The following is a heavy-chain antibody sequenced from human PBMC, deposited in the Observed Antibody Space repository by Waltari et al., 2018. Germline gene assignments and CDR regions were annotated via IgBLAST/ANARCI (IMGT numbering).Heavy chain of an antibody. CDR2: IYYSGST. J-gene: IGHJ6*02. D-gene: IGHD3-22*01. Sequence: QVQLQESGPGLVKPSQTLSLPCTVSGGSLRSGCSYWSWTRQHPGKGLEWIGYIYYSGSTYYNPSLKSLVTISVDTSKNQFSLKLSSVTAADTAVYYCARADSSGYGGGMDVWGQGTTVTVSS. CDR3: ARADSSGYGGGMDV. CDR1: GGSLRSGCSY. V-gene: IGHV4-31*01.